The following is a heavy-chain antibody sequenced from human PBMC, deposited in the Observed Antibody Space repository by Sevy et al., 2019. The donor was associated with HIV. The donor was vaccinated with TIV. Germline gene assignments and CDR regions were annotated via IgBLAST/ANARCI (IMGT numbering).Heavy chain of an antibody. J-gene: IGHJ4*02. D-gene: IGHD2-8*02. CDR3: AKSPTGSESKPDY. CDR2: IYHSGGTT. V-gene: IGHV3-23*05. Sequence: GGSLRLSCAASGFTFGNFAMIWARQAPGKGLEWLSSIYHSGGTTHIVDSVKGRFTISRDNSKNTLYLQMGNLGADDTAIYYCAKSPTGSESKPDYWGQGTLVTVSS. CDR1: GFTFGNFA.